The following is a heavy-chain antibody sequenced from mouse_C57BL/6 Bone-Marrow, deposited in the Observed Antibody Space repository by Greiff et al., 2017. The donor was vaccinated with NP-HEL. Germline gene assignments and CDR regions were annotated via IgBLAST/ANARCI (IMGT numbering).Heavy chain of an antibody. CDR1: GYSFTDYN. CDR3: ARPNSTVVATSTRYFDV. J-gene: IGHJ1*03. V-gene: IGHV1-39*01. D-gene: IGHD1-1*01. Sequence: EVQLQQSGPELVKPGASVKISCKASGYSFTDYNMNWVKQSNGKSLVWIGVINPNYGTTSYNQKFKGKATLTVDQSSSTAYMQLNSLTSEDSAVYYCARPNSTVVATSTRYFDVWGTGTTVTVSS. CDR2: INPNYGTT.